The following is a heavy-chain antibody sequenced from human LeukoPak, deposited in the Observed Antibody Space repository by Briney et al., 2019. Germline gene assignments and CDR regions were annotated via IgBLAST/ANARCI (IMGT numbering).Heavy chain of an antibody. J-gene: IGHJ6*02. D-gene: IGHD2-15*01. CDR1: GGTFSSYA. CDR2: IIPIFGTA. Sequence: SVKVSCKASGGTFSSYAISWVRQAPGQGLEWMGGIIPIFGTANYAQKFQGRVTITADESTSTAYMELSSLRSEDTAVYYCARDRRFVVVVAATQPGMDVWGQGTTVTVSS. V-gene: IGHV1-69*13. CDR3: ARDRRFVVVVAATQPGMDV.